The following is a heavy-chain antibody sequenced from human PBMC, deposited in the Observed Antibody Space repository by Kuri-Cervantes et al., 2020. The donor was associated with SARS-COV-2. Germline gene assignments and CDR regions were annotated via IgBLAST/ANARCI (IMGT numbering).Heavy chain of an antibody. CDR1: GYTFASYD. D-gene: IGHD6-13*01. V-gene: IGHV1-8*03. J-gene: IGHJ3*02. Sequence: ASVKVSCKASGYTFASYDINWVRQATGQGLVWMGWMNPNGGNTGYAQKFQGRVTITRNTSISTAYMELSSLRSEDTAVYYCARGDRNYSSSWYGDAFDIWGQGTMVTVSS. CDR3: ARGDRNYSSSWYGDAFDI. CDR2: MNPNGGNT.